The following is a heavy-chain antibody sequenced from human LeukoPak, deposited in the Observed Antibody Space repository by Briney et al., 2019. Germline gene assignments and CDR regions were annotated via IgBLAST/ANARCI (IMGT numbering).Heavy chain of an antibody. V-gene: IGHV4-59*01. CDR1: GGSISSYY. CDR3: ARDYGSGSFDP. D-gene: IGHD3-10*01. CDR2: IYYSGST. J-gene: IGHJ5*02. Sequence: PSETLSLTCTVSGGSISSYYWSWIRRPPGKGLEWIGYIYYSGSTNYNPSLKSRVTISVDTSKNQFSLKLSSVTAADTAVYYCARDYGSGSFDPWGQGTLVTVSS.